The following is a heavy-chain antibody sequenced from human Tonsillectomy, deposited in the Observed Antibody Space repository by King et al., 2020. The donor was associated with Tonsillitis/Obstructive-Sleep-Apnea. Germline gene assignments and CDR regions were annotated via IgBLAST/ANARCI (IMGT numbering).Heavy chain of an antibody. CDR3: ARDSMSHYFDSSTYYTFDY. CDR1: GYTFTSYG. D-gene: IGHD3-22*01. CDR2: ISAYNGDT. J-gene: IGHJ4*02. Sequence: VQLVQSGAEVKKPGASVKVSCKASGYTFTSYGIGWVRQAPGQGLEWMGWISAYNGDTNYAQKLQGRVTMTTDTSTSTAYMELRSLRSDDTAVYYCARDSMSHYFDSSTYYTFDYWGQGTLVTVSS. V-gene: IGHV1-18*01.